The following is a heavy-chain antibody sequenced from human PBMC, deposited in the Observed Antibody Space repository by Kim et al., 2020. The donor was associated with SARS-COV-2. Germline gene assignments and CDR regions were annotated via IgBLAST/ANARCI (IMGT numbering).Heavy chain of an antibody. J-gene: IGHJ4*02. CDR2: ITGNSDSS. D-gene: IGHD1-26*01. V-gene: IGHV3-23*01. CDR1: GFTFGSRA. CDR3: ATYRPIPSIYLDS. Sequence: GGSLRLSCAASGFTFGSRAIAWVRQAPGQGLEWVSGITGNSDSSHYTASVKGRFTISRDNSRNTLYLQMYNLRVEDTAVYLCATYRPIPSIYLDSWGQGTLVTVSS.